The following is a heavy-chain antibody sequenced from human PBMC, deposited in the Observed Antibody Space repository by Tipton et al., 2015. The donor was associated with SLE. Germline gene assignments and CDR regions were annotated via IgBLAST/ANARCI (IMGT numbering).Heavy chain of an antibody. J-gene: IGHJ6*03. CDR1: GGSFSGYY. D-gene: IGHD7-27*01. CDR2: ISDGGGT. CDR3: ARDGPTWGYYYYMDV. V-gene: IGHV4-59*12. Sequence: TLSLTCTVYGGSFSGYYWSWIRQPPGKGLEWIGYISDGGGTNHNPSLKSRVTISIDTSKNQFSLRLNSVTAADTAVYYCARDGPTWGYYYYMDVWGKGTTVTVSS.